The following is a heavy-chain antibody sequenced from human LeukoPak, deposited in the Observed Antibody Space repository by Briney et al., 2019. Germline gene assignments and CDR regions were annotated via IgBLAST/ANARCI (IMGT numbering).Heavy chain of an antibody. V-gene: IGHV3-21*01. CDR1: GFTFSSYS. Sequence: GGSLRLSCAASGFTFSSYSMNWVRQAPGKGLEWVSSISNSSSYIYYADSVKGRFAISRDNAKNSLYLQMNSLRAEDTAVYYCARVGMESGGFDYWGQGTLVTVSS. D-gene: IGHD1-14*01. J-gene: IGHJ4*02. CDR2: ISNSSSYI. CDR3: ARVGMESGGFDY.